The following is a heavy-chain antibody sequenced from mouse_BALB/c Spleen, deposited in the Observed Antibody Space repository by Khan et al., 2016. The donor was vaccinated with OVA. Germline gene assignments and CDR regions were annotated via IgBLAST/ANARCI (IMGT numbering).Heavy chain of an antibody. J-gene: IGHJ3*01. CDR3: VTRSNMSTTGFWFAH. V-gene: IGHV2-2*02. CDR2: IWSGGST. CDR1: GFSLTSYG. Sequence: QVQLKQSGPGLVQPSQSLSITCTVSGFSLTSYGVHWVRQSPGKGLEWLGVIWSGGSTDYNAVFISRLSISKDNSKSQVFFKMNSLQANDTAIYYSVTRSNMSTTGFWFAHWGQGTLVTVSA. D-gene: IGHD2-4*01.